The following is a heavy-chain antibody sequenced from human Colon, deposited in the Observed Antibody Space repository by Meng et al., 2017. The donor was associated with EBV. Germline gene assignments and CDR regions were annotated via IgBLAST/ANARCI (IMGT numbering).Heavy chain of an antibody. CDR3: ARRGPSGNFSP. CDR1: GGSFRDYY. D-gene: IGHD3-10*01. Sequence: QGQVPWWGAGLVKPSETLARSFAVYGGSFRDYYWTWIRHPPGKGLEWIGEIDHRGNTKYNLSLKSRVTISLDTSKKQFSLKVSSVTAADSAVYYCARRGPSGNFSPWSQGALVTVSS. V-gene: IGHV4-34*01. J-gene: IGHJ5*02. CDR2: IDHRGNT.